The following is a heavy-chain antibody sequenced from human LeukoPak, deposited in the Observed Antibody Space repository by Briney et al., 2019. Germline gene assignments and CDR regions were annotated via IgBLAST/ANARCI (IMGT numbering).Heavy chain of an antibody. J-gene: IGHJ4*02. CDR1: GYSISSGYY. D-gene: IGHD2-15*01. V-gene: IGHV4-38-2*02. CDR2: SYHGGST. Sequence: SETLSLTCTVSGYSISSGYYWGWIRQPPGKGLEWIGSSYHGGSTYYNPSLKSRVTISVDTSKNQFSLQLSSVTAADTAVYYCARDSLVVVATIDYWGQGTLVTVSS. CDR3: ARDSLVVVATIDY.